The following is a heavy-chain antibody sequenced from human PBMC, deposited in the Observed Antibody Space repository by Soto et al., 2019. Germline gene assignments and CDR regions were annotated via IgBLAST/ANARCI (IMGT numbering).Heavy chain of an antibody. CDR2: INGRGNYI. V-gene: IGHV3-21*01. J-gene: IGHJ4*02. Sequence: GGSLRLSSAASGFTFRNFAFHWFRLAPGKGLEWVSSINGRGNYIYYAESVKGRFTISRDNAKNSLYLQMDRLRAEDTALYYCVREDGKVGTNSAFDYWGLGALVTVSS. D-gene: IGHD1-26*01. CDR3: VREDGKVGTNSAFDY. CDR1: GFTFRNFA.